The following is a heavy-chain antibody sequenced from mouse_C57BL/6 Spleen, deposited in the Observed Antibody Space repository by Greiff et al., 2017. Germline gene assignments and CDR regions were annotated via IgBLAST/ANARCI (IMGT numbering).Heavy chain of an antibody. CDR2: INPSTGGT. D-gene: IGHD4-1*01. Sequence: EVQLQQSGPELVKPGASVKISCKASGYSFTGYYMNWVKQSPEKSLEWIGEINPSTGGTTYNQKFKAKATLTVDKSSSTAYMQLKSLTSEDSAVYYCARQDWDNYYAMDYWGQGTSVTVSS. V-gene: IGHV1-42*01. CDR1: GYSFTGYY. CDR3: ARQDWDNYYAMDY. J-gene: IGHJ4*01.